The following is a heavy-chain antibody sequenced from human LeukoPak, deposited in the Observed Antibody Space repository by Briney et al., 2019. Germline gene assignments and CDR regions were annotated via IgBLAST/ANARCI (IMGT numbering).Heavy chain of an antibody. CDR3: ARDAYCTNGVCYSDYFDY. J-gene: IGHJ4*02. Sequence: PWGSLRLSCAASGFTFSSYSMNWVRQGPGKGMGGVSSISRSSSYIYYADSVKGRFTISRDNAKNSLYLQMNSLRAEDTAVYYCARDAYCTNGVCYSDYFDYWGQGTLVTVSS. CDR2: ISRSSSYI. CDR1: GFTFSSYS. V-gene: IGHV3-21*01. D-gene: IGHD2-8*01.